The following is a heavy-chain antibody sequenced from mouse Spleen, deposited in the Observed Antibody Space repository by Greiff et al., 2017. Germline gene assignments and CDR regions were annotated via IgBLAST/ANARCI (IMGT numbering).Heavy chain of an antibody. D-gene: IGHD2-4*01. CDR1: GFTFSSYA. CDR3: ARAIYYDYDGYYAMDY. J-gene: IGHJ4*01. V-gene: IGHV5-9-1*01. Sequence: EVKLVESGGGLVKPGGSLKLSCAASGFTFSSYAMSWVRQTPEKRLEWVATISSGGSYTYYPDSVKGRFTISRDNAKNTLYLQMSSLRSEDTAMYYCARAIYYDYDGYYAMDYWGQGTSVTVSS. CDR2: ISSGGSYT.